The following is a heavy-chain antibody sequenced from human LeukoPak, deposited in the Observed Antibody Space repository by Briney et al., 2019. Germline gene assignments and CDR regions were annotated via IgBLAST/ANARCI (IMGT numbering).Heavy chain of an antibody. D-gene: IGHD2-2*03. Sequence: SETLSLTCTVSGGSIKNYYWIWIRQSPGKGLEWIGYIYYSGSTNYNPSLKSRVIISVDTSKNQFSLKLNSVTAADTAVYYCAGAGYCSSTSCQWVPLVWGQGTTVTVSS. CDR2: IYYSGST. CDR1: GGSIKNYY. CDR3: AGAGYCSSTSCQWVPLV. J-gene: IGHJ6*02. V-gene: IGHV4-59*01.